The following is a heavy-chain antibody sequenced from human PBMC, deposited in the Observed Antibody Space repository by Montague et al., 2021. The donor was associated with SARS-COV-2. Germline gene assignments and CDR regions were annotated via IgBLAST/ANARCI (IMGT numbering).Heavy chain of an antibody. Sequence: TLSLTCTVSGGSVSRGSYYWTWIRQRPGKGLEYLGHIYYSGTATYSPSLRSRLTISVDTSKDQFSLRLSSVTAADTAIYFCAREERHITVFGGGMRAFDVWGQGTKVLVSS. D-gene: IGHD3-10*02. J-gene: IGHJ3*01. V-gene: IGHV4-31*03. CDR1: GGSVSRGSYY. CDR3: AREERHITVFGGGMRAFDV. CDR2: IYYSGTA.